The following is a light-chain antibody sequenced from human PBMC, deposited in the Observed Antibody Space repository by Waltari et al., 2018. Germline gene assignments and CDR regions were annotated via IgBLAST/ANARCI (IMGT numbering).Light chain of an antibody. CDR3: QQYGSSPPMYT. Sequence: EIVLTQSPGTLSLSPWERATLTSMASQSVSSSYLAWYQQKPGQAPRLLIYGASSRATGIPDRFSGSGSGTDFTLTISRLEPEDFAVYYCQQYGSSPPMYTFGQGTKLEIK. CDR1: QSVSSSY. V-gene: IGKV3-20*01. CDR2: GAS. J-gene: IGKJ2*01.